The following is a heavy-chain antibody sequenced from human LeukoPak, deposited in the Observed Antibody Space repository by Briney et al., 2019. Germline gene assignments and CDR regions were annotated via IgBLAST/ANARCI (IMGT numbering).Heavy chain of an antibody. V-gene: IGHV3-23*01. CDR2: ISGSGGST. J-gene: IGHJ5*02. Sequence: PGGSLRLSCAASGFTFSSYAMSWVRQAPGKGLEWVSAISGSGGSTYYADSVKGRFTISRDNSKNTLYLQMHSLRAEDTAVYYCAKESYCGGDCSSAGNWFDPWGQGTLVTVSS. CDR3: AKESYCGGDCSSAGNWFDP. D-gene: IGHD2-21*02. CDR1: GFTFSSYA.